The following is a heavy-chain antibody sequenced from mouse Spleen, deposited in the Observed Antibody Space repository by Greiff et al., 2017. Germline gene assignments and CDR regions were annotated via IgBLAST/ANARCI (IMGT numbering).Heavy chain of an antibody. V-gene: IGHV5-9-3*01. D-gene: IGHD2-2*01. J-gene: IGHJ2*01. CDR2: ISSGGSYT. Sequence: EVQRVESGGGLVKPGGSLKLSCAASGFTFSSYAMSWVRQTPEKRLEWVATISSGGSYTYYPDSVKGRFTISRDNAKNTLYLQMSSLRSEDTAMYYCARPLYGYDEYYFDYWGQGTTLTVSS. CDR1: GFTFSSYA. CDR3: ARPLYGYDEYYFDY.